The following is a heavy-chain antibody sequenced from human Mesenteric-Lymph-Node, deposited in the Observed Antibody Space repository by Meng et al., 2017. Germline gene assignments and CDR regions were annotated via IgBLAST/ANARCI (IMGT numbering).Heavy chain of an antibody. J-gene: IGHJ5*02. V-gene: IGHV7-4-1*02. Sequence: QVQLVQSGAEVKKPGSSVKVSCKASGYTFTSYAMSWVRQAPGQGLEWMGWINTITGIPTYAQDFTGRFVFSLDTSVSTAYLQISSLKAEDTAVFYCARRFSSSWFDPWGQGTLVTASS. CDR1: GYTFTSYA. D-gene: IGHD6-13*01. CDR3: ARRFSSSWFDP. CDR2: INTITGIP.